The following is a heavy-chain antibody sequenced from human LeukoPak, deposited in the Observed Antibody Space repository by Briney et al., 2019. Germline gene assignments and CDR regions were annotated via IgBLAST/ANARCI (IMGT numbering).Heavy chain of an antibody. CDR1: GFMFKIHA. Sequence: GGSLRLSCAASGFMFKIHAMSWVRQVPGKGLEWVSTISGDGGSTYYADSVKGRFTISRDNSKNTLYLQMNSLRAEDTAVYYCAKDPIGSSYYGGDSWGQGTLVTVFS. CDR3: AKDPIGSSYYGGDS. D-gene: IGHD6-13*01. J-gene: IGHJ4*02. V-gene: IGHV3-23*01. CDR2: ISGDGGST.